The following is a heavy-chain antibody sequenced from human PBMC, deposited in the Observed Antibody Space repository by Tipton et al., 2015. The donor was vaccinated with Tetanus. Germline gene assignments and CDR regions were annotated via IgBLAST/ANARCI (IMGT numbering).Heavy chain of an antibody. CDR2: ISPSGRT. Sequence: TLSLTCTVSGGSLRRDDYQWNWIRQPPGKGLEWLAYISPSGRTNSNYSLKSRITISQDKSKNQFSLRLTSVTAAEPAVYYCARDSNFYSYSYKGMDVWGQGAKVTVSS. J-gene: IGHJ6*02. D-gene: IGHD4-11*01. CDR3: ARDSNFYSYSYKGMDV. V-gene: IGHV4-61*08. CDR1: GGSLRRDDYQ.